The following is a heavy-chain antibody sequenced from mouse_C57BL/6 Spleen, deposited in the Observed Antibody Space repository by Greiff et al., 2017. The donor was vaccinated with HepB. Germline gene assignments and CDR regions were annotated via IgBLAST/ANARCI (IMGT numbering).Heavy chain of an antibody. V-gene: IGHV5-17*01. Sequence: EVQLVESGGGLVKPGGSLKLSCAASGFTFSDYGMHWVRQAPEKGLEWVAYISSGSSTIYYADTVKGRFTISRDNATNTLFLQMTSLRSEDTAMYYCAAYYGYYVAMDYWGQGTSVTVSS. D-gene: IGHD2-3*01. CDR3: AAYYGYYVAMDY. CDR2: ISSGSSTI. J-gene: IGHJ4*01. CDR1: GFTFSDYG.